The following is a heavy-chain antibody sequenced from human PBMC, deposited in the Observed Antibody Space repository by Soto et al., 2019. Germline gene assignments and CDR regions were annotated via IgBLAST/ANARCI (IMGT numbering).Heavy chain of an antibody. CDR3: ARWSYLDY. Sequence: GGSLRLSCAASGFSFGSYALSWVRQAPGKGLEWVSTVSGSDGKTFYADSVRGRFSVSRDTSQNTLYLQMNSLRADDTAIYYCARWSYLDYWGQGTRVTVSS. CDR1: GFSFGSYA. D-gene: IGHD3-3*01. V-gene: IGHV3-23*01. J-gene: IGHJ4*02. CDR2: VSGSDGKT.